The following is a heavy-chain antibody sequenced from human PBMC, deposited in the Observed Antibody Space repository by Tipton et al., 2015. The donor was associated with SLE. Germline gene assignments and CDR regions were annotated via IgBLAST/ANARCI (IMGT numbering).Heavy chain of an antibody. D-gene: IGHD1-1*01. J-gene: IGHJ6*03. CDR3: ARGPALDSTGYYMDV. CDR2: ISSTGSAI. CDR1: DGSIRSTNYY. V-gene: IGHV3-11*04. Sequence: SLRLSCTVSDGSIRSTNYYWGWIRQPPGKGLEWISYISSTGSAIYYADSVKGRFTISRDNAKNSVFLQMSSLRGEDAALYYCARGPALDSTGYYMDVWGRGTTVIVSS.